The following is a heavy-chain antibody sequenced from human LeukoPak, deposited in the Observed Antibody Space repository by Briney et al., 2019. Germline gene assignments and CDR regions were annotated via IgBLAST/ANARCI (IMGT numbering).Heavy chain of an antibody. CDR1: GFTFTTLA. CDR2: IVGSGGTT. CDR3: AKHYCSGGSCYYVEIYYYYMDV. V-gene: IGHV3-23*01. D-gene: IGHD2-15*01. J-gene: IGHJ6*03. Sequence: GGSLRLSCAASGFTFTTLAMTWARQARGQGREWVSVIVGSGGTTYYADSVKGRFTISRDNSKNTLYLQMNSLRAEDTAVYYCAKHYCSGGSCYYVEIYYYYMDVWGKGTTVTVSS.